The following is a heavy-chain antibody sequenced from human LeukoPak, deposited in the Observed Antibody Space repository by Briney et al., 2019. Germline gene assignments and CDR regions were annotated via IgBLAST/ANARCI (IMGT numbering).Heavy chain of an antibody. V-gene: IGHV3-74*01. CDR3: ARGCIGTGCYGFDY. CDR2: INSDGSST. Sequence: GGSLRLSCAASGFTFSSYWMHWVRQAPGKGLVWVSRINSDGSSTSYADSVKGRFTISRDNAKNTLYVQMNSLRAEDAVVYCCARGCIGTGCYGFDYWGQGTLVTVSS. J-gene: IGHJ4*02. D-gene: IGHD2-2*01. CDR1: GFTFSSYW.